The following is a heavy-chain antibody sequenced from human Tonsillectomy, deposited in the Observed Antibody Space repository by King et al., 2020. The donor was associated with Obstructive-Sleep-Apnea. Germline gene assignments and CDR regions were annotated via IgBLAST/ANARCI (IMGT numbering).Heavy chain of an antibody. CDR1: GFSFSSYW. D-gene: IGHD2-2*01. J-gene: IGHJ2*01. CDR3: ARGGDIVVVTTAMRSWYFDL. CDR2: IKQDGSEK. Sequence: VQLVESGGGLVQPGGSLRLSCAASGFSFSSYWMSWVRQAPGKGLEWVANIKQDGSEKYYVDSVKGRFTISRDNAQNSLYLQMNSLRADDTAVYYCARGGDIVVVTTAMRSWYFDLWGRGTLFTVSS. V-gene: IGHV3-7*01.